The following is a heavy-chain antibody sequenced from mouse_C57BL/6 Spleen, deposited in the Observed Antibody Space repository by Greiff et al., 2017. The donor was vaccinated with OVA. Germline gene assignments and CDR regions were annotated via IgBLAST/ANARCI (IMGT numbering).Heavy chain of an antibody. Sequence: EVKLVESGGGLVKPGGSLKLSCAASGFTFSSYAMSWVRQTPEKRLEWVATISDGGSYTYYPDNVKGRFTISRDNAKNNLYLQMSHLKSEDTAMYYCERDRGSNYDWYFDVWGTGTTVTVSS. CDR3: ERDRGSNYDWYFDV. J-gene: IGHJ1*03. CDR1: GFTFSSYA. V-gene: IGHV5-4*01. CDR2: ISDGGSYT. D-gene: IGHD2-5*01.